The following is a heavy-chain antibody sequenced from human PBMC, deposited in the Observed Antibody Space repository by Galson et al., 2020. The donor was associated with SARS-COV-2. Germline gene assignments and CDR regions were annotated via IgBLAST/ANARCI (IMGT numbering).Heavy chain of an antibody. Sequence: SETLSLTCTVSGGSISSYYWSWIRQPPGKGLEWIGYIYYSGSTNYNPSLKSRVTISVDTSKNQFSLKLSSVTAADTAVYYCAREGDCGGCPNTVGYFDLWGRGTLVTVSS. D-gene: IGHD2-21*01. J-gene: IGHJ2*01. CDR2: IYYSGST. CDR1: GGSISSYY. CDR3: AREGDCGGCPNTVGYFDL. V-gene: IGHV4-59*13.